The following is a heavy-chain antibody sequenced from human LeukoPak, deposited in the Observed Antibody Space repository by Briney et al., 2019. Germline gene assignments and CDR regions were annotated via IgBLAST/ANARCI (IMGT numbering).Heavy chain of an antibody. J-gene: IGHJ4*02. D-gene: IGHD3-22*01. Sequence: GGSLRLSCAASGFTFSSYAMSWVRQAPGKGLEWVSAISGSGGSTYYADSVKGRFTISRDNSKNTLYLQMNSLRAEDTAVYCCAKNPRQYYYDSSGYFIDYWGQGTLVTVSS. V-gene: IGHV3-23*01. CDR2: ISGSGGST. CDR1: GFTFSSYA. CDR3: AKNPRQYYYDSSGYFIDY.